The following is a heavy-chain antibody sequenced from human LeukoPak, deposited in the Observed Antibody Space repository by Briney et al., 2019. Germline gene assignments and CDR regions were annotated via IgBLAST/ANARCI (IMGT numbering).Heavy chain of an antibody. CDR1: GYTFTGYY. CDR2: INPNSGGT. J-gene: IGHJ4*02. V-gene: IGHV1-2*02. D-gene: IGHD3-10*01. Sequence: ASVKVSCKASGYTFTGYYMHWVRQAPGQGLEWMGWINPNSGGTNYAQKFQGRVTMTRDTSISTAYMELSRLRSDGTAVYYCARGSAQLLWFGELMNHLHYWGQGTLVTVSS. CDR3: ARGSAQLLWFGELMNHLHY.